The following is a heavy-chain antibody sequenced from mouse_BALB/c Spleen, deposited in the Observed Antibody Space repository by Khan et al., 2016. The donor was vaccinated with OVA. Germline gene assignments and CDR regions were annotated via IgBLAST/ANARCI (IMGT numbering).Heavy chain of an antibody. J-gene: IGHJ2*01. CDR1: GYTFINYW. CDR2: INPSTGYT. V-gene: IGHV1-7*01. Sequence: LQESGAELAKPGASVKMSCKASGYTFINYWILWIKQRPGQGLEWIGYINPSTGYTEYNQNFKDKATLTADISSSTAYLQLSSLTSEDSAVYYCARRGLRRDFDYWGQGTTLTVSS. D-gene: IGHD1-2*01. CDR3: ARRGLRRDFDY.